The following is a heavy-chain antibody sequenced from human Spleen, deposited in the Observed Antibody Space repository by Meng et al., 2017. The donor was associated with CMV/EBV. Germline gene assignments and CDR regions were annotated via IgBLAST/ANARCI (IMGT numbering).Heavy chain of an antibody. V-gene: IGHV3-21*01. CDR2: ISHDGSYI. CDR1: GFTLSGNC. D-gene: IGHD2-2*01. CDR3: ARELSSAAGAFGI. Sequence: GESLKISCAASGFTLSGNCMNWVRQAPGKGLEWVSSISHDGSYIHYADSHKGRFTISGDISKNTLYLQMNSLRAEDTAVYYCARELSSAAGAFGIWGQGTMVTVSS. J-gene: IGHJ3*02.